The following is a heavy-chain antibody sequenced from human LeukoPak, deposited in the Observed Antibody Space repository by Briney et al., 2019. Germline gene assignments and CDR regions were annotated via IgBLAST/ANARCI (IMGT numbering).Heavy chain of an antibody. CDR1: GFIVSSYV. J-gene: IGHJ4*02. V-gene: IGHV3-23*01. CDR3: ASERYYFDH. D-gene: IGHD1-14*01. Sequence: GESLRLSCAASGFIVSSYVMNWVRLTPGKGLEWVSTMNTNGATYYADSVKGRFTVSRDNSKNTLFLFMNSLRDEDTAIYYCASERYYFDHWGQGTLASVSS. CDR2: MNTNGAT.